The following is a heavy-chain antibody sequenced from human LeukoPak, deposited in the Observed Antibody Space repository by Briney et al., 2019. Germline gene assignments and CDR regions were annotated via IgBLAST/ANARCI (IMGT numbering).Heavy chain of an antibody. CDR3: ASRAHFWSGPGG. J-gene: IGHJ4*02. D-gene: IGHD3-3*02. CDR2: IKQDGCEK. Sequence: PGGSLRLFCAASGFTFNTYWMSWVRQAPGKGLEWVANIKQDGCEKYYVDAVKGRFTISRDNAKNSLCVQMNSQRVEDTAVYYCASRAHFWSGPGGWGQGTLVTVSS. CDR1: GFTFNTYW. V-gene: IGHV3-7*01.